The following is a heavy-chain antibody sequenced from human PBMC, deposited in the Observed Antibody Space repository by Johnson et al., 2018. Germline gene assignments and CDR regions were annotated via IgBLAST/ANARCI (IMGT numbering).Heavy chain of an antibody. CDR1: GFTFSRYA. J-gene: IGHJ3*02. Sequence: VQLLESGGGVVQPGRSLRLSCSASGFTFSRYALHWIRQAPGKGLEWVALISFDGSNKFHAESLRGRFTISRDNFKNTLSLQMHSLRAEDTAIYYCARGGIIGSTWADAFDIWGQGTFLTVSS. V-gene: IGHV3-30-3*01. CDR2: ISFDGSNK. D-gene: IGHD1-20*01. CDR3: ARGGIIGSTWADAFDI.